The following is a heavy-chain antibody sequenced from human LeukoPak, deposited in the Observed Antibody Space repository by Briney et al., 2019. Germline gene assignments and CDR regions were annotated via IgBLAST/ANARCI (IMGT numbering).Heavy chain of an antibody. V-gene: IGHV3-9*01. CDR3: AKGGLFVVVTADFDY. D-gene: IGHD2-21*02. CDR2: ISWNSGSI. Sequence: PGRSLRLSCAASGFTFDDYAMHWVWQAPGKGLEWVSGISWNSGSIGYADSVKGRFTISRDNAKNSLYLQMNSLRAEDTALYYCAKGGLFVVVTADFDYWGQGTLVTVSS. CDR1: GFTFDDYA. J-gene: IGHJ4*02.